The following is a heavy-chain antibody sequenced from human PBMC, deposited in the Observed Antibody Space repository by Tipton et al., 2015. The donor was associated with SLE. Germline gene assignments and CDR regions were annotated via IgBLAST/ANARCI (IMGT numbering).Heavy chain of an antibody. Sequence: TLSLTCTVSGASISSGGYHWKRIRQHPGKGLEWIGSVYYSGSTYYNPSLKSRVTMSVDTSKNQFSLKLISVTAADTAVYYCARSMLTTKRVFDYWGQGTLVTVSS. V-gene: IGHV4-39*07. D-gene: IGHD3-16*01. CDR3: ARSMLTTKRVFDY. CDR1: GASISSGGYH. CDR2: VYYSGST. J-gene: IGHJ4*02.